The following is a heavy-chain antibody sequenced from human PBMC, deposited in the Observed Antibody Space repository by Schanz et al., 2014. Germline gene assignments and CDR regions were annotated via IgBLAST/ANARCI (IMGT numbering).Heavy chain of an antibody. J-gene: IGHJ3*02. D-gene: IGHD3-10*01. V-gene: IGHV3-23*01. CDR2: ISGSGGST. Sequence: EVQLLESGGGLVQPGGSLRLSCAASTFTFSSDWMNWVRQAPGKGLEWVSAISGSGGSTYYADSVKGRFTISRDNSKNTLYLQMNSLRAEDTAVYYCAKGRFGELSAFDIWGQGTMVTVSS. CDR3: AKGRFGELSAFDI. CDR1: TFTFSSDW.